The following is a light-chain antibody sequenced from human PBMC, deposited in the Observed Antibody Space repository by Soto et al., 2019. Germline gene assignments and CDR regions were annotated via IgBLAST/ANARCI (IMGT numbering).Light chain of an antibody. V-gene: IGKV3-20*01. Sequence: ETVLKQSPGTLSLSPGEGATLSCRATQAVYSSLLAWYQQKPGQAPRLLIYGASSRATGIPDRSSGSGSGTDFTLSISRLEVEDFAVYHCQQYGNAPITFGQGTRLEI. CDR1: QAVYSSL. J-gene: IGKJ5*01. CDR3: QQYGNAPIT. CDR2: GAS.